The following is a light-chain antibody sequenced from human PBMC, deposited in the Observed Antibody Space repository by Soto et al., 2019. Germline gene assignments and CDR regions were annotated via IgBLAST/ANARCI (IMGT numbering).Light chain of an antibody. V-gene: IGLV2-14*01. Sequence: QSVLTQPASVSGSPGQSITISCTGTSSDVGGSDYVSWYQHHPGKAPKLMIYEVSNRPSGVSNRFSGSKSGNTASLTISGLQAEDEADYYCSSFTGTILVFGGGTKLTV. CDR2: EVS. J-gene: IGLJ2*01. CDR1: SSDVGGSDY. CDR3: SSFTGTILV.